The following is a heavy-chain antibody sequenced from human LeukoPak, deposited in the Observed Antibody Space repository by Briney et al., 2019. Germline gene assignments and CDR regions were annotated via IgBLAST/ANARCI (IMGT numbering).Heavy chain of an antibody. J-gene: IGHJ6*02. Sequence: SETLSLTCTVSGGSISSYYWSWIRQPAGKGLEWIGYIYYSGSTYYNPSLKSRVTISVDTSKNQFSPKLSSVTAADTAVYYCARDQDCGGDCYHYYGMDVWGQGTTVTVSS. V-gene: IGHV4-59*06. CDR3: ARDQDCGGDCYHYYGMDV. CDR1: GGSISSYY. CDR2: IYYSGST. D-gene: IGHD2-21*02.